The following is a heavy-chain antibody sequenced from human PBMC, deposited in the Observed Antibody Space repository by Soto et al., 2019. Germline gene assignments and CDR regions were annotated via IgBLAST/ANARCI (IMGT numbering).Heavy chain of an antibody. Sequence: PGGSLRLSCAASGLTFSSYSMNWVRQAPGKGLEWVSYISSSSSYIYYADSVKGRFTISRDNAKNSLYLQMNSLRAEDTAVYYCARGTYYYDSSGYYAYWGQGTMVTVSS. CDR2: ISSSSSYI. J-gene: IGHJ4*02. V-gene: IGHV3-21*05. CDR3: ARGTYYYDSSGYYAY. D-gene: IGHD3-22*01. CDR1: GLTFSSYS.